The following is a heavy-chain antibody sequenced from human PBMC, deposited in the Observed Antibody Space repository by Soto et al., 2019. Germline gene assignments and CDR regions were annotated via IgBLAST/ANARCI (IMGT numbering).Heavy chain of an antibody. J-gene: IGHJ4*02. CDR2: IKGDGSEK. CDR3: ARSLL. CDR1: GFTVSSYW. Sequence: EVQMVESGGGLVQPGGSLRLSCAASGFTVSSYWMYWVRQAPGKGLEWVANIKGDGSEKNYVDSVKGRFTISRDNAKNSLYLQMNSLRVEDTAVYYCARSLLRGQGTLVTVSS. D-gene: IGHD2-15*01. V-gene: IGHV3-7*01.